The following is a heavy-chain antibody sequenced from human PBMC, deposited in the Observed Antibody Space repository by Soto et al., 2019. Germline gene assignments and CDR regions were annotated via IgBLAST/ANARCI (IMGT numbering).Heavy chain of an antibody. CDR1: GGSFSGYY. CDR2: INHSGST. V-gene: IGHV4-34*01. Sequence: SETLSLTCAVYGGSFSGYYWSWICQPPGKGLKWIGEINHSGSTNYNPSLKSRVTISVDTSKNQFSLKLSSVTAADTAVYYCARASGYSSGWYNFDYWGQGTLVTVSS. J-gene: IGHJ4*02. CDR3: ARASGYSSGWYNFDY. D-gene: IGHD6-19*01.